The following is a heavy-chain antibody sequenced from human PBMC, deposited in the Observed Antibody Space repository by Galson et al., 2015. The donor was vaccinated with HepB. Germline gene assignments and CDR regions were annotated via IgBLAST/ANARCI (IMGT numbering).Heavy chain of an antibody. Sequence: CAISGDSVSSNSAAWNWIRQSPSRGLEWLGRTYYRSRWYNDYAVSVKSRITISPDTSKNQFSLQLNSVTPEDTAVYYCARSLVFPNSHDAFDIWGQGTMVTVSS. J-gene: IGHJ3*02. CDR3: ARSLVFPNSHDAFDI. CDR2: TYYRSRWYN. V-gene: IGHV6-1*01. D-gene: IGHD3-9*01. CDR1: GDSVSSNSAA.